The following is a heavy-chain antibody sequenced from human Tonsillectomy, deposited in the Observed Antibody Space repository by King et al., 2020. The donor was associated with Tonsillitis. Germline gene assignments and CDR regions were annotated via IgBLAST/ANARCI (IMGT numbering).Heavy chain of an antibody. J-gene: IGHJ4*02. V-gene: IGHV4-34*01. D-gene: IGHD5-24*01. CDR2: INHSGST. Sequence: VQLQQWGAGLLKPSETLSLTCAVYGGSFSGYYWSWIRQPPGKGLEWIGEINHSGSTNYNPSLKSRVTISIDTSKNQFSLKLSPVTAADTAVYYCARSSRWLQPGPWVYWGQGTLVTVSS. CDR3: ARSSRWLQPGPWVY. CDR1: GGSFSGYY.